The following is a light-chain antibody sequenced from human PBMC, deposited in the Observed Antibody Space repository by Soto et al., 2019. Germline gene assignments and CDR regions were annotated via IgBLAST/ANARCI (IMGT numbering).Light chain of an antibody. CDR2: DGT. J-gene: IGLJ3*02. Sequence: QSVLTQPASVSGSPGQSITISCTGTSSNIGTFNLVSWYQHHPDKAPRLILYDGTKRPSGVSPRFSGSKSANTASLTVSGLHAEEEGDYCGCSDAAGGTLVFGGGTKLTVL. CDR3: CSDAAGGTLV. V-gene: IGLV2-23*01. CDR1: SSNIGTFNL.